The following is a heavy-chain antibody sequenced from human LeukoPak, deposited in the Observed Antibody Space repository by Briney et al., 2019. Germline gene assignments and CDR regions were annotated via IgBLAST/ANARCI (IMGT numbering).Heavy chain of an antibody. D-gene: IGHD1-26*01. J-gene: IGHJ4*02. Sequence: PGGSLRLSCAASVFTFSSYAMSWVRQAPGKGLEWVSAISSSGGSTYYADSVKGRFTISIDNSKNTLYLQMNSLRAEDTAVYYCAKDRVRRWAFDYWGQGTLVTVSS. CDR3: AKDRVRRWAFDY. CDR1: VFTFSSYA. V-gene: IGHV3-23*01. CDR2: ISSSGGST.